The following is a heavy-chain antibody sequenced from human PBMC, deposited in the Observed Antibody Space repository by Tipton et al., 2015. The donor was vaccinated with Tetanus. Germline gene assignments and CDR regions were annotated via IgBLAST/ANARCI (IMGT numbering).Heavy chain of an antibody. V-gene: IGHV3-30*09. CDR1: GFIFSDFA. J-gene: IGHJ5*02. CDR3: ARDDAGLDL. CDR2: ISGEGRTL. Sequence: SLRLSCAASGFIFSDFAMHWVRQPPGKGLEWVTVISGEGRTLDPTDPLKGRFALSRDNANAMLYLELNDVRVEDTAVYYCARDDAGLDLWGQGTRVPVSS.